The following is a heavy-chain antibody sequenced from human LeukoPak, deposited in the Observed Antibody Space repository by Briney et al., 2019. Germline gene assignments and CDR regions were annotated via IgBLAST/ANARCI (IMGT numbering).Heavy chain of an antibody. Sequence: PSETLSLTCTVCGGSISSYYWSWIRQPPGKGLEWIGYIYYSGSTNYNPSLKSRVTISVDTSKNQFSLKLSSVTAADTAVYYCGRAGYDFWSGYPTPLGIWGQGTLVTVSS. CDR2: IYYSGST. D-gene: IGHD3-3*01. J-gene: IGHJ3*02. CDR1: GGSISSYY. V-gene: IGHV4-59*01. CDR3: GRAGYDFWSGYPTPLGI.